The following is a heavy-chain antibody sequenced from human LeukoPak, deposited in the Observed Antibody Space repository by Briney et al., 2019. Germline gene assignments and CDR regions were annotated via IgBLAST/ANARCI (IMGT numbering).Heavy chain of an antibody. CDR2: INPNSGGT. Sequence: ASVKVSCKASGYTFTGYYMHWVRQAPGQGLEWMGWINPNSGGTNYAQKFQGRVTMTRDTSISTAYMELSRLRSDDTAVYYCARDHCSSTSCYMIDYWGQGTLVTVSS. CDR3: ARDHCSSTSCYMIDY. V-gene: IGHV1-2*02. CDR1: GYTFTGYY. J-gene: IGHJ4*02. D-gene: IGHD2-2*02.